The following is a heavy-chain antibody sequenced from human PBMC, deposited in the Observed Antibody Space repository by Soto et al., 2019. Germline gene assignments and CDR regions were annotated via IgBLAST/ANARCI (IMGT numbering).Heavy chain of an antibody. J-gene: IGHJ4*02. V-gene: IGHV4-30-4*01. CDR3: TRVLHSGGAFEY. Sequence: QVQLQESGPGLVKPSQTLSLICTVSGGSISSGDYYWSWIRQHPGKGLEWIGYIYYTGSTYYNPSLKSRVTISVDTSKNQFSLKLSSVTAADTAVDDWTRVLHSGGAFEYWGQGTLVTVSS. CDR2: IYYTGST. CDR1: GGSISSGDYY. D-gene: IGHD3-16*01.